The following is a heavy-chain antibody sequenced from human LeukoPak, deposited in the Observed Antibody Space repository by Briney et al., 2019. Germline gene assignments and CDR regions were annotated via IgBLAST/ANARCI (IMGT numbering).Heavy chain of an antibody. V-gene: IGHV1-69*04. CDR1: GGTFSSYA. D-gene: IGHD1-26*01. CDR2: IIPILGIA. CDR3: ARDAWGSYYYLDY. Sequence: SVKVSCKASGGTFSSYAISWVRQAPGQGLEWMGRIIPILGIANYAQKFQGRVTITADKSTSTAYMELSSLRSEDTAVYYCARDAWGSYYYLDYWGQGTLVTVSS. J-gene: IGHJ4*02.